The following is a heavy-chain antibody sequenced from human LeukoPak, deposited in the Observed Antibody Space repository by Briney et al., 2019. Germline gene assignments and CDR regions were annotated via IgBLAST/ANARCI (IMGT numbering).Heavy chain of an antibody. CDR3: ARGLRGIVVVPAAIGRKSIAANLYYFDY. J-gene: IGHJ4*02. CDR2: INHSGST. V-gene: IGHV4-34*01. Sequence: SETLSLTCAVYGGSFSGYYWSWIRQPPGKGLEWIGEINHSGSTNYNPSLKSRVTISVDTSKNQFSLQLSSVTAADTAVYYCARGLRGIVVVPAAIGRKSIAANLYYFDYWGQGTLVTVSS. D-gene: IGHD2-2*02. CDR1: GGSFSGYY.